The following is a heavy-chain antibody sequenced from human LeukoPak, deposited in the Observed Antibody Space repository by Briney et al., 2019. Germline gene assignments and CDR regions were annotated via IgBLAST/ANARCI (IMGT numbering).Heavy chain of an antibody. V-gene: IGHV3-21*01. Sequence: GGSLRLSCAASGFTFSSYSMNWVRQAPGKGLEWVSCISSSSYIYYADSVKGRFTISRDNAKNSLYLQMNSLRAEDTAVYYCASEFRHVVVTAMDAFDIWGQGTMVTVSS. J-gene: IGHJ3*02. CDR2: ISSSSYI. CDR3: ASEFRHVVVTAMDAFDI. D-gene: IGHD2-21*02. CDR1: GFTFSSYS.